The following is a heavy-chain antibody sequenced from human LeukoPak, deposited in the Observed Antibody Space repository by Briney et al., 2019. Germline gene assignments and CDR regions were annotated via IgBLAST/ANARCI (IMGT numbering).Heavy chain of an antibody. D-gene: IGHD3-3*01. J-gene: IGHJ4*02. CDR1: GYTFTSNY. Sequence: AASVKVSCKASGYTFTSNYIHWVRQAPGQGLEWMGMIYPRDGSTSYAQKFQGRVTVTRDTSTSTVHMELSGLRSEDTAVYYCATLVWSGYYAADYWGQGTLVTVSS. CDR3: ATLVWSGYYAADY. CDR2: IYPRDGST. V-gene: IGHV1-46*01.